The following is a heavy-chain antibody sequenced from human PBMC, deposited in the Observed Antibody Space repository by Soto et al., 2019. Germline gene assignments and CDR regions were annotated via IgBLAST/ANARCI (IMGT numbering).Heavy chain of an antibody. Sequence: GESLKISCKGSGYSFTSYWIGWVGQMPGKGLEWMGIIYPGDSDTRYSPSFQGQATISADKSISTAYLQWSSLKASDTAMYYCAYITGTTGDAFDIWGQGTMVTV. J-gene: IGHJ3*02. CDR1: GYSFTSYW. V-gene: IGHV5-51*01. CDR3: AYITGTTGDAFDI. CDR2: IYPGDSDT. D-gene: IGHD1-7*01.